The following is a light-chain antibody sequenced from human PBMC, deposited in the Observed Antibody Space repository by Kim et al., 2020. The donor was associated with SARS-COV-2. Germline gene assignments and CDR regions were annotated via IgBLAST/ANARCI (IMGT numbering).Light chain of an antibody. Sequence: QSALTQPASVSGSPGQSITISCTGTSNDVGDNNYVSWYQHHPGKAPKLMIYDVSKWPSGVSNRFSGSKSGNTASLTISGLQAEDEAHYYCSSYTSSSTVVFGGGTQLTVL. CDR1: SNDVGDNNY. V-gene: IGLV2-14*03. CDR2: DVS. CDR3: SSYTSSSTVV. J-gene: IGLJ2*01.